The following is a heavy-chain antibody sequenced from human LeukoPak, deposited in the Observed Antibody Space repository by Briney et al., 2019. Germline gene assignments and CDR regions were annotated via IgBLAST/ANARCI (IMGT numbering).Heavy chain of an antibody. J-gene: IGHJ5*02. V-gene: IGHV4-34*01. CDR1: GASFSDHY. CDR3: ATSAQLGSYNWFDL. CDR2: VDHSGTT. Sequence: SETLSLTCAVYGASFSDHYWSWLPHPPGKGLEWIGEVDHSGTTKYNPSLKSRLTISLDTSKNQFALDLTSVTAADTAIYYCATSAQLGSYNWFDLWGQGTLVTVSS. D-gene: IGHD1-1*01.